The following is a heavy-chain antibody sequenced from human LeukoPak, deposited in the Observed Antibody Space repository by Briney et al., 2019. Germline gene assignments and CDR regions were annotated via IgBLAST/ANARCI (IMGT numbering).Heavy chain of an antibody. V-gene: IGHV4-61*02. D-gene: IGHD6-13*01. CDR2: IYTSGST. J-gene: IGHJ4*02. CDR3: ARGPLYSSSWYEERNLDY. CDR1: GGSISSGSYY. Sequence: SETLSLTCTVSGGSISSGSYYWSWIRQPAGKGLEWIGRIYTSGSTNYNPSLKSRVTISVDTSKNQFSLNLSSVTAADTAVYYCARGPLYSSSWYEERNLDYWGQGTLVTVSS.